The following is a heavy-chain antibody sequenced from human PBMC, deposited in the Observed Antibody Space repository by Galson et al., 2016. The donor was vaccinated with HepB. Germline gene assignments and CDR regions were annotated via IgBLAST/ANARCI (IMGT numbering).Heavy chain of an antibody. V-gene: IGHV3-23*01. Sequence: SLRLSCEASGFTFSNYALSWVRQAPGNGLEWVSGLSDSGGSTYFADSVWGRFTISRDNSKTTLYLQMNSLRVDDTAVYYCAKGTTLQVHFGYFDHWGQGTLVTVSS. CDR3: AKGTTLQVHFGYFDH. J-gene: IGHJ4*02. D-gene: IGHD1/OR15-1a*01. CDR2: LSDSGGST. CDR1: GFTFSNYA.